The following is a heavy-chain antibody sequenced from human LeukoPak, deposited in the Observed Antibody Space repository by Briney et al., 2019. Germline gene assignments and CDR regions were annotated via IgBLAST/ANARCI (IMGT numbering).Heavy chain of an antibody. J-gene: IGHJ4*02. Sequence: GGSLRLSCAASGFTFSSYSMNWVRQAPGKGLEWVSLIYSGGSTFYADSVKGRFTISRDNSKNTLYLQMNSLRAEDTAVYYCARALYYFDYWGQGTLVTVSS. CDR1: GFTFSSYS. CDR3: ARALYYFDY. V-gene: IGHV3-66*01. CDR2: IYSGGST.